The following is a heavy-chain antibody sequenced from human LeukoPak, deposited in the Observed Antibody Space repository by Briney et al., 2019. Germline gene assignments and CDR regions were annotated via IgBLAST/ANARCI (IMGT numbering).Heavy chain of an antibody. CDR3: ASTQTFDY. CDR1: GFTFSNYW. V-gene: IGHV3-7*01. Sequence: GGSLRLSCAASGFTFSNYWMSWIRQAPGEGLEWVANIKQDGSEKYYVDSVKGRFTISRDNTKNSLYLQMNSLRAEDTAVYYCASTQTFDYWGQGTLVTVSS. J-gene: IGHJ4*02. CDR2: IKQDGSEK.